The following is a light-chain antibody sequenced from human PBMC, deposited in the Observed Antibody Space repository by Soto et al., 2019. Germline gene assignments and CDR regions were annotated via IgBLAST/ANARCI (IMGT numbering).Light chain of an antibody. CDR3: QQSYITPLT. J-gene: IGKJ4*01. V-gene: IGKV1-39*01. CDR2: AAS. CDR1: QSISSY. Sequence: DIPMTQSPSSLSASVGDRVTITCPASQSISSYLNWYQQKPGKAPKLLIYAASSLQSGVPSRFSGSGSGTDFTLTISSLQPEDFATYYCQQSYITPLTFGGGTKVEIK.